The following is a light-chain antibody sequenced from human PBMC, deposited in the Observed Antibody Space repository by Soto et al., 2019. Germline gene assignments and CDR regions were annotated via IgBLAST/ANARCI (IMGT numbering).Light chain of an antibody. V-gene: IGKV3-11*01. CDR3: QQRGYWPHT. CDR1: QSVSSY. CDR2: DAS. Sequence: EIVLTQSPATLSLSPGERATLSCRASQSVSSYFAWYQQKPGQAPRLLIYDASNRATGIPARFSGSGSGTDFTLTISSLEPEDFAVYFCQQRGYWPHTFGQGTNLEIK. J-gene: IGKJ2*01.